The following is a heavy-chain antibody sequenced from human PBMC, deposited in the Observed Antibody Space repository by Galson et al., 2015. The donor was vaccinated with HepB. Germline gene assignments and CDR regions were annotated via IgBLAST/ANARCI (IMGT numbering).Heavy chain of an antibody. CDR2: ISAYNGNT. J-gene: IGHJ5*02. Sequence: SVKVSCKASGYTFTSYGISWVRQAPGQGLEWMGWISAYNGNTNYAQKLQGRVTMTTDTSTSTAYMELRSLRSDDTAVYYCARDHLWFGTKAYNWFDPWGQGTLVTVSS. CDR3: ARDHLWFGTKAYNWFDP. D-gene: IGHD3-10*01. V-gene: IGHV1-18*04. CDR1: GYTFTSYG.